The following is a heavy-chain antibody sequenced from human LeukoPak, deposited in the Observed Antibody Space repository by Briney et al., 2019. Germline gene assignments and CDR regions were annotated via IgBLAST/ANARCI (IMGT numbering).Heavy chain of an antibody. D-gene: IGHD2-21*01. J-gene: IGHJ5*02. V-gene: IGHV3-33*01. CDR1: GFTFSNYG. CDR2: IWYGGSNK. CDR3: ARDVGDGWYYT. Sequence: GGSLRLSCAASGFTFSNYGMHWVRQAPGEGLEWVAVIWYGGSNKYYADSVKGRFTISRDNSKNTLYLQMNSLRAEDTAVYYCARDVGDGWYYTWGQGTLVTVSS.